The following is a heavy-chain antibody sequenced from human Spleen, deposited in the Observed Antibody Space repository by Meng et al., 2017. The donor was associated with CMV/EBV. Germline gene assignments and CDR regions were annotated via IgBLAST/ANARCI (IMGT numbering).Heavy chain of an antibody. D-gene: IGHD3-16*01. CDR3: ATLYEGFDP. CDR1: GGCISRGDYC. Sequence: LTCTVSGGCISRGDYCWSWVRQHPGKGLECIGYIYYSGSTYYNPSLKSRLTISLDTSKNQFSLKLSSVTAADTAVYYCATLYEGFDPWGQGTLVTVSS. CDR2: IYYSGST. V-gene: IGHV4-30-4*08. J-gene: IGHJ5*02.